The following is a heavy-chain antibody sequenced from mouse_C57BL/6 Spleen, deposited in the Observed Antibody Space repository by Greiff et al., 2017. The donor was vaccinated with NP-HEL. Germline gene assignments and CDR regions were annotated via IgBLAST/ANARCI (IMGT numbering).Heavy chain of an antibody. D-gene: IGHD1-1*01. CDR1: GYTFTSYW. V-gene: IGHV1-52*01. CDR3: ARSTTVVEGYFDV. CDR2: IDPSDSET. Sequence: QVQLQQSGAELVRPGSSVKLSCKASGYTFTSYWMHWVKQRPIQGLEWIGNIDPSDSETHYNQKFKDKATLTVDKSSSTAYMQLSSLTSEDSAVYYCARSTTVVEGYFDVWGTGTTVTVSS. J-gene: IGHJ1*03.